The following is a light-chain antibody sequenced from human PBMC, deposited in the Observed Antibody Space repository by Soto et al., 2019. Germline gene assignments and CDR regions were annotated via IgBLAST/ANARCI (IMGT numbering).Light chain of an antibody. CDR3: SSYTSRSTLYV. V-gene: IGLV2-14*01. J-gene: IGLJ1*01. Sequence: QSVLTQPASVSGSPGQSITVSCTGTSSDIGGYNYVSWYQQHPGKAPKLMVYEVTSRPSGVSDRFSGSKSGNTASLTISGLQADDEGYYYCSSYTSRSTLYVFGTGTKVTVL. CDR1: SSDIGGYNY. CDR2: EVT.